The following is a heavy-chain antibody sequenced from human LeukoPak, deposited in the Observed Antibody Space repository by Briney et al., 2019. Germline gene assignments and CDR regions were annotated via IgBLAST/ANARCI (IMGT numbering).Heavy chain of an antibody. V-gene: IGHV3-66*01. CDR2: IYSGGST. J-gene: IGHJ4*02. CDR3: ARDGRYYDSSGFDY. D-gene: IGHD3-22*01. Sequence: AGGSLRLSCAASGFTVSSNYMSWVRQAPGKGLEWVSVIYSGGSTYYADSVKGRFTISRDNSKNTLYLQMNSLRAQDTAVHYCARDGRYYDSSGFDYWGQGTLVTVSS. CDR1: GFTVSSNY.